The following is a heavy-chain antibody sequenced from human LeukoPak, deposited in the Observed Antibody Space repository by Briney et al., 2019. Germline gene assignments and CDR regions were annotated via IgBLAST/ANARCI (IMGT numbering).Heavy chain of an antibody. Sequence: PGGSLRLSCAASGFTFSSYAMSWVRQAPGKGLEWVSAISGSGGSTYYADSVKGRFTISRDNSKNTLYLQMNSLRAVDTAVYYCAKGADIVVVVAATGRAKFDYWGQGTLVTVSS. J-gene: IGHJ4*02. V-gene: IGHV3-23*01. D-gene: IGHD2-15*01. CDR1: GFTFSSYA. CDR3: AKGADIVVVVAATGRAKFDY. CDR2: ISGSGGST.